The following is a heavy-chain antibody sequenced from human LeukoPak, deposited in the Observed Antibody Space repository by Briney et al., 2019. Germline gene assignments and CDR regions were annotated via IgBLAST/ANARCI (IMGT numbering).Heavy chain of an antibody. CDR3: ARDLVTVTKGFDI. CDR2: ISYIGST. Sequence: SETLSLTCTVSGDSFSSHYWSWIRQPPGKGLGWNGYISYIGSTNYNPSLKSRVTISIDTSKNQFSLKLSSVTAADTAVYYCARDLVTVTKGFDIWGQGTMVSVSS. CDR1: GDSFSSHY. J-gene: IGHJ3*02. D-gene: IGHD4-17*01. V-gene: IGHV4-59*11.